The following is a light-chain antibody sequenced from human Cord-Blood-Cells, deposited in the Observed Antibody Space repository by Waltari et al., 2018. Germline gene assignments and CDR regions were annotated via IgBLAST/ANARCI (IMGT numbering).Light chain of an antibody. CDR3: SSYTSSSTLV. Sequence: QSALTQPASVSGSPGQSITISCTGTSSDVGGYNYVSWYQQHPGKAPKPMIYDVSKRPSGVSNRLSGSKSGNTASLTISGLQAEDEADYYCSSYTSSSTLVFGGGTKLTVL. CDR2: DVS. V-gene: IGLV2-14*01. J-gene: IGLJ3*02. CDR1: SSDVGGYNY.